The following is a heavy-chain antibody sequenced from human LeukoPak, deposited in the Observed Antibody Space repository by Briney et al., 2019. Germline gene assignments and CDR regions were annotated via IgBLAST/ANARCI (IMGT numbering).Heavy chain of an antibody. Sequence: SETLSLTCTVSGYSISSGYYWGWIRQPPGKGLEWIGSIYHSGSTYYNPSLKSRVTISVDTSKNQFSLKLSSVTAADTAVYYCVRVLRTISSAFDIWGQGTMVTVSS. CDR3: VRVLRTISSAFDI. J-gene: IGHJ3*02. V-gene: IGHV4-38-2*02. CDR1: GYSISSGYY. CDR2: IYHSGST. D-gene: IGHD2/OR15-2a*01.